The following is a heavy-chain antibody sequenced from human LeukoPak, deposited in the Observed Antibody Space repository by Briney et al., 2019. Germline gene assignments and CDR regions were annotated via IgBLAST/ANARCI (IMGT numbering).Heavy chain of an antibody. CDR1: GGSISSYY. D-gene: IGHD2-2*01. Sequence: SETLSLTCTVSGGSISSYYWSWIRQPAGKGLEWIGRIYTSGSTNYSPSLKSRVTMSVDTSKNQFSLKLSSVTAADTAVYYCARDRIDIVVVPAAWFDPWGQGTLVTVSS. J-gene: IGHJ5*02. V-gene: IGHV4-4*07. CDR3: ARDRIDIVVVPAAWFDP. CDR2: IYTSGST.